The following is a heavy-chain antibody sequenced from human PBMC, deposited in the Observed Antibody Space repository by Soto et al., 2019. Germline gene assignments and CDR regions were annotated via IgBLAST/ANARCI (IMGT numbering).Heavy chain of an antibody. Sequence: QVQLQESGPGLVKPSQTLSLICTVSGDSISSDNYFWSWIRQPPGQGLAWIGYISNRGAPYYNPCLKNRVTISLDTSTNRSSLDMYSVTAADTAVYYCAREVNVVALSDAFNIWGQGTMVTVSS. V-gene: IGHV4-30-4*01. CDR3: AREVNVVALSDAFNI. CDR2: ISNRGAP. J-gene: IGHJ3*02. D-gene: IGHD2-8*01. CDR1: GDSISSDNYF.